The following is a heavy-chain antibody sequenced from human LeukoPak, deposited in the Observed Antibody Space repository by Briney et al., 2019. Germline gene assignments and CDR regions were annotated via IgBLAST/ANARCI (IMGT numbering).Heavy chain of an antibody. J-gene: IGHJ3*02. CDR2: TYYRSKWYN. D-gene: IGHD1-1*01. V-gene: IGHV6-1*01. CDR1: GDSVASNSAA. CDR3: ARGRWNAFDI. Sequence: SQTLSLTCAIAGDSVASNSAAWNWIRQSPSRGLEGRGRTYYRSKWYNDYAISMKSRITTNPHTYTNPSSLQLNSVTPEDTAVYYCARGRWNAFDIWGQGTMVTVSS.